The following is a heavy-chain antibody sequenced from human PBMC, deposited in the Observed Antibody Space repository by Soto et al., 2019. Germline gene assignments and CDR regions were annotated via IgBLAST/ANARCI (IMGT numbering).Heavy chain of an antibody. CDR1: GYTFTSYG. V-gene: IGHV1-18*01. CDR2: ISAYNGNT. Sequence: QVQLVQSGAEVKKPGASVKVSCKASGYTFTSYGISWVRQAPGQGLEWMGWISAYNGNTNYAQKLQGRVTMTTDTSTSTAYMELRSLRSDDTAVYYCAREAVVVPAAYSSYFDYWGQGTLVTVSS. D-gene: IGHD2-2*01. J-gene: IGHJ4*02. CDR3: AREAVVVPAAYSSYFDY.